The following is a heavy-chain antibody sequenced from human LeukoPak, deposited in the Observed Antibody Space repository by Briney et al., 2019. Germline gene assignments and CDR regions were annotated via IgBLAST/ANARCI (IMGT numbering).Heavy chain of an antibody. CDR3: ARVGGSGYFDL. V-gene: IGHV3-21*06. Sequence: GGSLRLSCAASGFTLSSSSMNWVRQAPGKGLEWVSYISSSRSYIYYADSVKGRFTISRDNAKNSLYLQMNSLRAEDTAVYYCARVGGSGYFDLWGRGTLVTVSS. CDR2: ISSSRSYI. CDR1: GFTLSSSS. J-gene: IGHJ2*01. D-gene: IGHD2-15*01.